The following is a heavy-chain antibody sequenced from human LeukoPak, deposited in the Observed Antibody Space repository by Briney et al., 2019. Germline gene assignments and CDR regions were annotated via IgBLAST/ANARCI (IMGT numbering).Heavy chain of an antibody. CDR3: ARDGPENFWSGYYTGLYYYYGMDV. CDR2: INPNSGGT. Sequence: GASVKVSCKASGYTFTGYYMHWVRQAPGQGLEWMGWINPNSGGTNYAQKFQGRVTMTRDTSISTAYMELSGLRSDDTAVYYCARDGPENFWSGYYTGLYYYYGMDVWGQGTTVTVSS. J-gene: IGHJ6*02. D-gene: IGHD3-3*01. CDR1: GYTFTGYY. V-gene: IGHV1-2*02.